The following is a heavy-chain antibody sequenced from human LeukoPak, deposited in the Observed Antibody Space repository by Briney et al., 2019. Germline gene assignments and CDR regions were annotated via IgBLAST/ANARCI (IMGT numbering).Heavy chain of an antibody. D-gene: IGHD1-26*01. Sequence: GRSLRLSCAASGFTFSTYAMHWVRQAPGKGLEWVAVISYDGSSKNYGDSVKGRFAISRDNSKNTVYLQMNSLRVEDTALYYCARGIFTGGTYYGYWGQGTLVTVSS. V-gene: IGHV3-30*09. CDR3: ARGIFTGGTYYGY. CDR1: GFTFSTYA. J-gene: IGHJ4*02. CDR2: ISYDGSSK.